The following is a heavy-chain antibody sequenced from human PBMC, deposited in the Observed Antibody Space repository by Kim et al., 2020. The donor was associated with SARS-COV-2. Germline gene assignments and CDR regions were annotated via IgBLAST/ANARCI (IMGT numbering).Heavy chain of an antibody. CDR3: ARARRGIVVDAFDV. CDR2: IYYSGST. J-gene: IGHJ3*01. CDR1: GGSISSGGYY. D-gene: IGHD6-19*01. V-gene: IGHV4-31*03. Sequence: SETLSLTCTVSGGSISSGGYYWSWIRQHPGKGLEWIGYIYYSGSTYYNPSLKSRVTISVDTSKNQFSLKLSSVTAADTAVYYCARARRGIVVDAFDVWGQGRTLAVAS.